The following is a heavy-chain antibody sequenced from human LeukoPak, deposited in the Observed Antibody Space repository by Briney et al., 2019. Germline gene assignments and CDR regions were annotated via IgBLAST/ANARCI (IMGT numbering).Heavy chain of an antibody. CDR2: INWNGGNT. CDR1: GFTFDDYG. D-gene: IGHD3-10*01. CDR3: ARLGGSGTYSYFDY. Sequence: GGSLRLSCAASGFTFDDYGMNWVRQAPGKGLEWVSGINWNGGNTGYTDSVKGRFTISRDNAKNSLYLQMNSLRAEDTASYYCARLGGSGTYSYFDYWGQGTLVTVSS. J-gene: IGHJ4*02. V-gene: IGHV3-20*04.